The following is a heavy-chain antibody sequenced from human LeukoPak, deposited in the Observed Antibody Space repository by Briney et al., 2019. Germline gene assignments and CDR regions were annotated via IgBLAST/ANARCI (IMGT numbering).Heavy chain of an antibody. V-gene: IGHV4-59*11. D-gene: IGHD3-3*01. J-gene: IGHJ4*02. Sequence: SETLSLTCTVSGGSISGHYWSWIRQPPGKGLEWIGYIYYSGSTKYNPSLKSRVTISVDTSKNQFSLKLSSVTAADTAVYYCASRSSIWSGYQDTLYYFDSWGQGTLVTVSS. CDR1: GGSISGHY. CDR2: IYYSGST. CDR3: ASRSSIWSGYQDTLYYFDS.